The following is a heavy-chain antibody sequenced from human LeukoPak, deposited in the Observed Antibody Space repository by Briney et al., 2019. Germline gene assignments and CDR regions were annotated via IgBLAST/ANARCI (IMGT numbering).Heavy chain of an antibody. CDR3: SKDISAGGLDV. D-gene: IGHD3-16*02. CDR2: VFWNGVDK. CDR1: GFIVSDHA. Sequence: GGSLRLSCVASGFIVSDHAMHWVRQTPGKGLEWVAGVFWNGVDKGYADSVKGRFTIFRDNAKNSMYLQMNSLRIEDTALYYCSKDISAGGLDVWGPGTPVTVSS. J-gene: IGHJ6*02. V-gene: IGHV3-9*01.